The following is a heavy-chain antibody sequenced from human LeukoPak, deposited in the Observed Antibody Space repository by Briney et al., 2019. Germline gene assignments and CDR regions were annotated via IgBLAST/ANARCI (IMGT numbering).Heavy chain of an antibody. J-gene: IGHJ3*02. Sequence: GGSLRLSCAASGLTFSSYWMHWVRQAPGKGLVWVSRINTDGSTTTYADSVKGRFTISRDNSKNTLYLQMNSLRAEDTAVYYCARDPHSSSWYRGWRSAFDIWGQGTMVTVSS. CDR2: INTDGSTT. V-gene: IGHV3-74*01. CDR3: ARDPHSSSWYRGWRSAFDI. CDR1: GLTFSSYW. D-gene: IGHD6-13*01.